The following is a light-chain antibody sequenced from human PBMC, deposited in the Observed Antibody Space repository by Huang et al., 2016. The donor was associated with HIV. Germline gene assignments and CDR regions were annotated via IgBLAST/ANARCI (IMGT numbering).Light chain of an antibody. J-gene: IGKJ1*01. Sequence: DIVMTQSPISLPVTPGGSASISCRSSQSLLHSNGYNYLDWYLQKPGQSPQLLIFLVAYRASGVPDRFSGSGSGTNFTLKISGVQAEDSGVYYCMQALETRRTFGQGTKVDIK. CDR1: QSLLHSNGYNY. CDR2: LVA. V-gene: IGKV2-28*01. CDR3: MQALETRRT.